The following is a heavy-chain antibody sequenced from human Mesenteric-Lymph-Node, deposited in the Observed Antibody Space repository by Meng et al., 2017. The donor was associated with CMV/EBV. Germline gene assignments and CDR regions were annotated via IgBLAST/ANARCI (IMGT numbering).Heavy chain of an antibody. CDR3: AQTSGGYYHY. Sequence: LSCLASNFTFVTYAMSWVPQTPGKGLEWVSALSADGVITYYADSVRGRFTFSRDTSKNTLFLQMNSLRGEDTAIYYCAQTSGGYYHYWGQGTLVTVSS. V-gene: IGHV3-23*01. J-gene: IGHJ4*02. D-gene: IGHD3-22*01. CDR1: NFTFVTYA. CDR2: LSADGVIT.